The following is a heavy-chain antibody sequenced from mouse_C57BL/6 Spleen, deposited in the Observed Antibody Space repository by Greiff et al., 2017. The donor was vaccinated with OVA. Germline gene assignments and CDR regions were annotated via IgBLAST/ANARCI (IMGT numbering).Heavy chain of an antibody. Sequence: QVQLKQSGAELVKPGASVKISCKASGYAFSSYWMNWVKQRPGKGLEWIGQIYPGDGDTNYNGKFKGKATLTAAKSSSTAYMQLSSLTSEDSAVYFGERGRIAYDTDYWGQGTSVTVSS. CDR2: IYPGDGDT. V-gene: IGHV1-80*01. J-gene: IGHJ4*01. CDR1: GYAFSSYW. CDR3: ERGRIAYDTDY. D-gene: IGHD1-1*01.